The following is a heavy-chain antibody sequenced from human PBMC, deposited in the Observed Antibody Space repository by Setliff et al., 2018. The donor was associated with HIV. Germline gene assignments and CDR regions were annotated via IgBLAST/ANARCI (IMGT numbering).Heavy chain of an antibody. J-gene: IGHJ5*02. V-gene: IGHV3-30*07. Sequence: GSLRLSCAASGFTFSSYAMHWVRQAPGKGLEWVAVISYDGSNRYYADSVKGRFTISRDNSKNILSLQMNSLRAEDTAVYYCARRLYSSEAFDPWGQGTLVTVSS. CDR3: ARRLYSSEAFDP. CDR2: ISYDGSNR. D-gene: IGHD6-25*01. CDR1: GFTFSSYA.